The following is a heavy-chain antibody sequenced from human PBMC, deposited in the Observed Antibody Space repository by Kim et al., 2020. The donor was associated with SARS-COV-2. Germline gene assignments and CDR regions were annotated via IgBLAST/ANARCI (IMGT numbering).Heavy chain of an antibody. CDR2: ISAYNGNT. D-gene: IGHD1-26*01. CDR1: GYTFTSYG. Sequence: ASVKVSCKASGYTFTSYGISWVRQAPGQGLEWMGWISAYNGNTNYAQKLQGRVTMTTDTSTSTAYMELRSLRSDDTAVYYCARVPVGATGYYYYGMDVWGQGTTVTVSS. V-gene: IGHV1-18*01. J-gene: IGHJ6*02. CDR3: ARVPVGATGYYYYGMDV.